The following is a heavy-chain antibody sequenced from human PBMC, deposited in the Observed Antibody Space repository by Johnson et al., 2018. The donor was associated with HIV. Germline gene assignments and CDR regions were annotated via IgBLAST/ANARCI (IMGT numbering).Heavy chain of an antibody. CDR1: GFTVSSNY. D-gene: IGHD6-13*01. CDR2: IYSGGST. J-gene: IGHJ3*02. CDR3: AKVVTASTSWLDDALDI. Sequence: VQLVESGGGVVRPGGSLRLSCAASGFTVSSNYMSWVRQAPGKGLEWVSVIYSGGSTYYADSVKGRFTISRDNSKNALYLQMNSLRAEDTAVYYCAKVVTASTSWLDDALDIWGQGTMVTVSS. V-gene: IGHV3-66*01.